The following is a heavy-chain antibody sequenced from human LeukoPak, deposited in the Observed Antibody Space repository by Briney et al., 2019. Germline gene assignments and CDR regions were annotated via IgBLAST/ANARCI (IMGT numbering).Heavy chain of an antibody. J-gene: IGHJ6*02. V-gene: IGHV1-18*01. D-gene: IGHD3-22*01. CDR3: ARQVLIVGGRYGMDV. CDR1: GYIFNNYC. Sequence: ASVKVCCKDSGYIFNNYCISWVRQAPGQGLEWMGWISPYRGDTEYAQRSQGRVTMTTDTSTSTAYMEVRSLRSDDTAVYYCARQVLIVGGRYGMDVWGQGTTVTVSS. CDR2: ISPYRGDT.